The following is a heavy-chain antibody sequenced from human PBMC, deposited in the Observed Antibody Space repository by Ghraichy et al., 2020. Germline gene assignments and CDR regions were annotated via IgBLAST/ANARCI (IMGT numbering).Heavy chain of an antibody. D-gene: IGHD6-19*01. J-gene: IGHJ4*02. V-gene: IGHV3-48*02. Sequence: GGSLRLSCAASGFTFSSYSMNWVRQAPGKGLEWVSYISSSSSTIYYADSVKGRFTISRDNAKNSLYLQMNSLRDEDTAVYYCARDSESGYSSGWYYCDDWGQGTLVTVSS. CDR3: ARDSESGYSSGWYYCDD. CDR2: ISSSSSTI. CDR1: GFTFSSYS.